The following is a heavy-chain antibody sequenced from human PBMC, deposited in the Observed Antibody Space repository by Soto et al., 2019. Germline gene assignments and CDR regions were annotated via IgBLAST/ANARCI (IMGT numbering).Heavy chain of an antibody. CDR1: GGSISSGDYS. V-gene: IGHV4-30-2*01. Sequence: TLSLTCAVSGGSISSGDYSWNWIRQPPGKGLEWIGYIYYGGSTYYNPSLKSRVTISVDTSKNQFPLKLSSVTAADTAAYYCARSVDPWGQGTLVTVSS. J-gene: IGHJ5*02. CDR3: ARSVDP. CDR2: IYYGGST.